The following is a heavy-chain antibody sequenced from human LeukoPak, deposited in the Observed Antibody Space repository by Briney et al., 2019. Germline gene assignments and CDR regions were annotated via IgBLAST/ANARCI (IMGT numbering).Heavy chain of an antibody. D-gene: IGHD2-15*01. Sequence: PGGSLRLSCAASGFTFSSYAMHWVRQAPGKGLEWVAVISYDGSNKYYADSVKGRFTISRDNSKNTLYLQMNSLRAEDTAVYYCASYSRLSGIDYWGQGTLVTVSS. V-gene: IGHV3-30*04. J-gene: IGHJ4*02. CDR1: GFTFSSYA. CDR3: ASYSRLSGIDY. CDR2: ISYDGSNK.